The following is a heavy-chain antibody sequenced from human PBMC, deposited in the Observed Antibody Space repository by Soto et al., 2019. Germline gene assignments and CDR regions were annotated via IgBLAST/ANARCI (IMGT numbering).Heavy chain of an antibody. Sequence: SLRLSCTASGFTFGDYAMSWVRQAPGKGLEWVGFIRSKAYGGTTEYAASVKGRFTISRDDSKSIAYLQMNSLKTEDTAVYYCTRDRIQLWVRDWFDPWGQGTLVTVSS. CDR2: IRSKAYGGTT. V-gene: IGHV3-49*04. CDR3: TRDRIQLWVRDWFDP. CDR1: GFTFGDYA. J-gene: IGHJ5*02. D-gene: IGHD5-18*01.